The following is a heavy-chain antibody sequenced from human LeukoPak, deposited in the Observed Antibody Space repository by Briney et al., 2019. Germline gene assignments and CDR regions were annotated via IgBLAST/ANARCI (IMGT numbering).Heavy chain of an antibody. CDR1: GYTFTSYG. Sequence: ASVKVSCTASGYTFTSYGISWVRQAPGQGLERMGWISAYNGNTNYAQKLQGRVTMTTDTSTSTAYMELRSLRSDDTAVYYCARKSLIGTTLSQDYWGQGTLVTVSS. J-gene: IGHJ4*02. CDR3: ARKSLIGTTLSQDY. CDR2: ISAYNGNT. V-gene: IGHV1-18*01. D-gene: IGHD1-20*01.